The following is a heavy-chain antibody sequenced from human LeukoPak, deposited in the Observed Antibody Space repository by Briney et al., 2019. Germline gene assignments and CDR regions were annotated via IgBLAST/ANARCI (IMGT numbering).Heavy chain of an antibody. CDR1: GFTFSSNG. V-gene: IGHV3-33*01. CDR3: ARLVGARGGYFDY. J-gene: IGHJ4*02. Sequence: PGGSLRLSCAASGFTFSSNGMHWVRQAPGKGLEWVAIIWYDGSNAYCADSVKGRFTISRDNSKNTLYLQMNSLRADDTAVYYCARLVGARGGYFDYWGQGTLVTVSS. D-gene: IGHD1-26*01. CDR2: IWYDGSNA.